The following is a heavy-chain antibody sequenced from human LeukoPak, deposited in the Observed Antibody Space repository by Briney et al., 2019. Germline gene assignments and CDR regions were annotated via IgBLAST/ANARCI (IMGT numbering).Heavy chain of an antibody. D-gene: IGHD6-13*01. CDR2: IYPGDLRV. CDR3: ACRDLTSTWSFP. Sequence: PGESLKISCKVSGYSFTSYCIGWVRQMPGKGMEWMGVIYPGDLRVRYNPSFQGQVTISVDKSINTAYLQWVSLRASDSAMYYCACRDLTSTWSFPWGQGTLVTVSS. CDR1: GYSFTSYC. V-gene: IGHV5-51*01. J-gene: IGHJ5*02.